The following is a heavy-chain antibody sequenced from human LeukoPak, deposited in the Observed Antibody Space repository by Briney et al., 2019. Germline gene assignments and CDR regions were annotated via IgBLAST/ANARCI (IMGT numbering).Heavy chain of an antibody. Sequence: GESLKISCKASGYSFASHWIGWVRQMSGKGLEWMAIIHPNDASTIYSPSFQGQVTISADKSINTAYLQWSTLKASDTAIYYCARHNNWGFDYWDRGTLLTVSP. J-gene: IGHJ4*02. CDR2: IHPNDAST. D-gene: IGHD7-27*01. CDR1: GYSFASHW. V-gene: IGHV5-51*01. CDR3: ARHNNWGFDY.